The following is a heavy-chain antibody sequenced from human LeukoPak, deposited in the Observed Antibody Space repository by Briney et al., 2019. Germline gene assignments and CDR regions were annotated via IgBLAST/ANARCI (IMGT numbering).Heavy chain of an antibody. J-gene: IGHJ6*02. D-gene: IGHD6-13*01. V-gene: IGHV3-7*01. CDR3: ARDGPGISRYGMDV. Sequence: GGAVRVSCAGCGCTFSKNWMSWVGQAPGKGLEGVADIKQDGREKYYVDSVKGRFIISRDNAKTSLYLQMISLRAEDTAVYYFARDGPGISRYGMDVWGQGTTVTVSS. CDR1: GCTFSKNW. CDR2: IKQDGREK.